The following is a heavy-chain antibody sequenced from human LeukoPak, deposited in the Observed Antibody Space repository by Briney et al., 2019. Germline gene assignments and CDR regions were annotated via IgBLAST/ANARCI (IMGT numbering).Heavy chain of an antibody. V-gene: IGHV3-23*01. CDR1: GFTFTSYA. J-gene: IGHJ3*02. CDR2: INGGGSTT. CDR3: AKDGAGVTADASDI. Sequence: PGGSLRLSCAASGFTFTSYAMSWVRQAPGKGLEWVSSINGGGSTTYHADSVKGRFTISRDNSKNTLYLQMNSLRAEDTAVYYCAKDGAGVTADASDIWGQGTMVTDSS. D-gene: IGHD2-21*02.